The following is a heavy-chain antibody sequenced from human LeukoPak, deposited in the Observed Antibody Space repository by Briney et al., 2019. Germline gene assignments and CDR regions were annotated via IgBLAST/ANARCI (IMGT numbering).Heavy chain of an antibody. D-gene: IGHD3-10*01. CDR3: ARDSGIPGEYYFDY. J-gene: IGHJ4*02. CDR1: GFTFSSYA. Sequence: GGSLRLSCAASGFTFSSYAMHWVRQAPGKGLEYVSAISGNGGSTYYADSVKGRFTISRDNSKNTLYLQMGSLRAEDMAVYYCARDSGIPGEYYFDYWGQGTLVTVSS. CDR2: ISGNGGST. V-gene: IGHV3-64*02.